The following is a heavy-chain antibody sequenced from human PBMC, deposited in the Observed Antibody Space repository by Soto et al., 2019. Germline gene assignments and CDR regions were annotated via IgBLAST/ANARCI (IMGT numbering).Heavy chain of an antibody. CDR1: GFTFGGYA. CDR3: AKVGGSLMSLYDFDS. J-gene: IGHJ4*02. D-gene: IGHD1-26*01. CDR2: MCGVARST. V-gene: IGHV3-23*01. Sequence: PGGSLRLSCAASGFTFGGYAMTWIRQAPGKGLEWVSGMCGVARSTFYADSVRDRFTISRDNSKNTHYLQMDRLTVEDTALYYCAKVGGSLMSLYDFDSWGQGTQVTVSS.